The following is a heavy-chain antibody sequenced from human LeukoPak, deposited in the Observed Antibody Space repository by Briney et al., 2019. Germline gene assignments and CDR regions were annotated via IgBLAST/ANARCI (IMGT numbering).Heavy chain of an antibody. Sequence: PGGSLRLSCAASGFTFSSYSMNWVRQAPGKGLEWVSSISSSSSYIYYADSVKGRFTISRDNAKNSLYLQMNSLRAEDTAVYYCARDLELYYYDSSGASLDYWDQGTLVTVSS. J-gene: IGHJ4*02. CDR1: GFTFSSYS. CDR2: ISSSSSYI. V-gene: IGHV3-21*01. CDR3: ARDLELYYYDSSGASLDY. D-gene: IGHD3-22*01.